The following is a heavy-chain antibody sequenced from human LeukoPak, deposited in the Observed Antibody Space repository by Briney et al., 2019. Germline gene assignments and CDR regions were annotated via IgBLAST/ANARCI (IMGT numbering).Heavy chain of an antibody. V-gene: IGHV4-59*08. Sequence: PSETLSLTCTVSGASITRYYWTWIRQPPGKGLEWIGFTSFSGSTNYDPSLRSRVTISLDTSRNQFSLTLNAMTAADTAVYYCARRNYDILTGFYGGGIYNYYYTDVWGKGTTVIVSS. CDR2: TSFSGST. CDR1: GASITRYY. D-gene: IGHD3-9*01. J-gene: IGHJ6*03. CDR3: ARRNYDILTGFYGGGIYNYYYTDV.